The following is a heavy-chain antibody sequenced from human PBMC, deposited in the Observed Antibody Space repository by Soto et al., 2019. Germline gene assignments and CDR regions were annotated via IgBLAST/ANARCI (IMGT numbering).Heavy chain of an antibody. Sequence: QVQLVESGGGVVQPGRSLRLSCAASGFTFSSYGMHWVRQAPGKGLEWVAVISYDGSNKYYADSVKGRFTISRDNSKNTLYLQMNSLRAEVTAVYYCAKDFPKWELLSAFVVWGQGPMVTVSS. CDR1: GFTFSSYG. CDR3: AKDFPKWELLSAFVV. CDR2: ISYDGSNK. J-gene: IGHJ3*01. V-gene: IGHV3-30*18. D-gene: IGHD1-26*01.